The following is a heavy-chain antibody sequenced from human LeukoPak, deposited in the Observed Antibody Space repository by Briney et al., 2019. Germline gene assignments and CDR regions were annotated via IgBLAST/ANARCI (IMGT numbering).Heavy chain of an antibody. V-gene: IGHV4-39*01. CDR3: ARIYCSSTSCNGEGFDP. D-gene: IGHD2-2*01. CDR1: GGSISSSSYY. Sequence: SETLSLTCTVSGGSISSSSYYWGWIRQPPGKALELIGSIYYSGSTYYNPSLKSRVTISVDTSKNQFSLKLSSVTAADTAVYYCARIYCSSTSCNGEGFDPWGQGTLVTVSS. CDR2: IYYSGST. J-gene: IGHJ5*02.